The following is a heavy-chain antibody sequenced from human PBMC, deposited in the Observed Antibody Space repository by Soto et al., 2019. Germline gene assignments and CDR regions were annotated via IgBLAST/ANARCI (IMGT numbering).Heavy chain of an antibody. V-gene: IGHV5-51*01. CDR3: AKHLEMKVPDF. D-gene: IGHD3-3*01. Sequence: PGESLKISCQGSGYNFATSWIGWVRRRPGKGLEWMGIIYPGDSDTRYSPSFEAHVTMSADKSVNTAYLHFNSLQASDIAIYYCAKHLEMKVPDFWGQGTLVTVSS. CDR1: GYNFATSW. CDR2: IYPGDSDT. J-gene: IGHJ4*02.